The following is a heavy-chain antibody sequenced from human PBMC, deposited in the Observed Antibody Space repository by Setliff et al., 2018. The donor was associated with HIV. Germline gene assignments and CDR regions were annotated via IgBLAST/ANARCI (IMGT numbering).Heavy chain of an antibody. J-gene: IGHJ5*02. V-gene: IGHV1-46*01. CDR2: IHPSGGST. Sequence: ASVKVSCKASGYTFTSYYIHWVRLAPGQGLEWMGVIHPSGGSTSYAQSFQDRVTMTRDTSTSTVYMELSSLRSEDTAVYYCARVRYCSGGSCYGGEYWFDPWGQGTLVTVS. CDR1: GYTFTSYY. CDR3: ARVRYCSGGSCYGGEYWFDP. D-gene: IGHD2-15*01.